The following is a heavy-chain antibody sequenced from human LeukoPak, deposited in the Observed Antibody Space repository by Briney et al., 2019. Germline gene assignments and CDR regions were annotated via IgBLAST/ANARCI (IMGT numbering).Heavy chain of an antibody. D-gene: IGHD3-16*01. V-gene: IGHV3-30*18. J-gene: IGHJ5*02. CDR3: AKATSNWFDP. Sequence: GGSLRLSCAASGFTFSSYGMQWVRQAPGKGLEWVAVISYDGNNIYYADSVKGRFTISRDNSKNTLYMQMNSLRAEDTAVYYCAKATSNWFDPWGQGTLVTVSS. CDR1: GFTFSSYG. CDR2: ISYDGNNI.